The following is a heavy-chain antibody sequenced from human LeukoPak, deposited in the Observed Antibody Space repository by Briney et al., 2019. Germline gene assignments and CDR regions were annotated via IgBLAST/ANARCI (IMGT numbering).Heavy chain of an antibody. CDR3: ARDPYSGAYYEGYYYYYMDV. Sequence: QPGGSLRLPCAASGFTFSSYSMNWVRQAPGKGLEWVSYISSSSSTIYYADSVKGRFTISRDNAKNSLYLQMNSLRAEDTAVYYCARDPYSGAYYEGYYYYYMDVWGKGTTVTVSS. J-gene: IGHJ6*03. CDR1: GFTFSSYS. CDR2: ISSSSSTI. V-gene: IGHV3-48*04. D-gene: IGHD1-26*01.